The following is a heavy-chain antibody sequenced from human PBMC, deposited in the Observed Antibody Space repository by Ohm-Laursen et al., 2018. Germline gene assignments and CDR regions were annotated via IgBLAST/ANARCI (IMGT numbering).Heavy chain of an antibody. CDR1: GFSVSTNY. J-gene: IGHJ5*02. D-gene: IGHD4-23*01. V-gene: IGHV3-53*01. CDR3: ASYYGGYDP. CDR2: IDRGGNG. Sequence: SLRFSCTASGFSVSTNYMNWARQAPGKGLEWVSEIDRGGNGYYAESVKGRFTISRDNSKNTLYLQMNNLRAEDSAMYYCASYYGGYDPWGQGTLVTVSS.